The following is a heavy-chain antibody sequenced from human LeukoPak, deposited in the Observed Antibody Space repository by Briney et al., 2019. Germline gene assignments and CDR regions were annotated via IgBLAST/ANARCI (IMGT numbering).Heavy chain of an antibody. J-gene: IGHJ6*03. CDR1: GGSFSGYY. CDR3: ARVLEAYCSSTSCYRKTDYYYYMDV. CDR2: INHSGST. V-gene: IGHV4-34*01. D-gene: IGHD2-2*02. Sequence: PSETLSLTCAVYGGSFSGYYWSWIRQPPGKGLEWIGEINHSGSTNYNPSLKSRVTISVDTSKNQFSLKLSSVTAADTAVYYCARVLEAYCSSTSCYRKTDYYYYMDVWGKGTTVTVSS.